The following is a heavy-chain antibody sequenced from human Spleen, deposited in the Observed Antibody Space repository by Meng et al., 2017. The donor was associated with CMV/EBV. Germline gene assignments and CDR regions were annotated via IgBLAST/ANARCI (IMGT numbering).Heavy chain of an antibody. Sequence: GESLKISCKASGYTFTGYYMHWVRQAPGQGLEWMGWINPNSGGTNYAQKFQGRVTMTRDTSIGTIYMDLSRLRSDDTAVYYCARGIAHCGDCYLNYYYGLDVWGQGTTVTVSS. V-gene: IGHV1-2*02. D-gene: IGHD2-21*01. CDR2: INPNSGGT. CDR1: GYTFTGYY. CDR3: ARGIAHCGDCYLNYYYGLDV. J-gene: IGHJ6*02.